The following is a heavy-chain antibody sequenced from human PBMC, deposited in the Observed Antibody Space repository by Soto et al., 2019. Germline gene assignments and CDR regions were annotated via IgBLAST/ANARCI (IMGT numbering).Heavy chain of an antibody. J-gene: IGHJ3*02. CDR1: GYTFTSYY. CDR3: ASTTVTNVVAFDI. CDR2: INPSVGST. Sequence: ASVKVSCKASGYTFTSYYMHWVRQAPGQGLEWMGIINPSVGSTNYAQKFQGRVTITADKSTSTAYMELSSLRSEDTAVYYCASTTVTNVVAFDIWGQGTMVTVSS. V-gene: IGHV1-46*01. D-gene: IGHD4-17*01.